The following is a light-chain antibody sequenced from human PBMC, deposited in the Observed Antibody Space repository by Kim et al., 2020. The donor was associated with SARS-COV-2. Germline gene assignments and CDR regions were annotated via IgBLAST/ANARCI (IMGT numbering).Light chain of an antibody. CDR1: SSDVGSYNF. CDR2: EVT. Sequence: QSALTQPASVSGSPGQSITISCTGTSSDVGSYNFVSWYQQHPGKDPKLMIYEVTDRPSGVSNRFSGSKSANTASLTISGLQAEDEADYYCSSYRGSSTLIFGGGTQLTVL. V-gene: IGLV2-23*02. CDR3: SSYRGSSTLI. J-gene: IGLJ2*01.